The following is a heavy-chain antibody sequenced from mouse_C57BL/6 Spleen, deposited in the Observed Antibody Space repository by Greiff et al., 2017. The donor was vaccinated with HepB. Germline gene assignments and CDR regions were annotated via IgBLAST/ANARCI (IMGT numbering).Heavy chain of an antibody. Sequence: QVQLQQPGAELVKPGASVKLSCKASGYTFTSYWMHWVKQRPGQGLEWIGRIHPSDSDTNYNHKFKGQATLTVDKSSSTAYMQLSSWTSEDSAVYYGARGMEGTTGAKEDWGQGTTVTVSS. D-gene: IGHD2-14*01. CDR1: GYTFTSYW. CDR3: ARGMEGTTGAKED. V-gene: IGHV1-74*01. J-gene: IGHJ4*01. CDR2: IHPSDSDT.